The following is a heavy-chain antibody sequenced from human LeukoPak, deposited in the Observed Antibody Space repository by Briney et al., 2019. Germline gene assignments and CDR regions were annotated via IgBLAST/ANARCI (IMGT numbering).Heavy chain of an antibody. Sequence: SVKVSCKASGGTFSSYAISWVRQAPGQGLEWMGGIIPIFGTANYAQKFQGRVTITADESTSTAYMELSSLRSEDTAVYYCAKDSGSFGGAYFDYWGQGTLVTVSS. CDR2: IIPIFGTA. J-gene: IGHJ4*02. D-gene: IGHD1-26*01. CDR1: GGTFSSYA. CDR3: AKDSGSFGGAYFDY. V-gene: IGHV1-69*13.